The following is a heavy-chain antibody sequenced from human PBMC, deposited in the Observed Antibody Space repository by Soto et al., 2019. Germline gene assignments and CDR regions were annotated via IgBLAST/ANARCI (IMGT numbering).Heavy chain of an antibody. J-gene: IGHJ4*02. V-gene: IGHV3-66*01. CDR1: GFTVSTKY. CDR3: ARDPWAADY. D-gene: IGHD3-16*01. Sequence: EVPLVESGGGLVQPGGSLRLSCAASGFTVSTKYMSWVRQAPGKGLEWVSVIYSGGSTFYADSVRGRFTISRDNSKNTVNLQMNSLRAEDPAVYYCARDPWAADYWGQGTLVTVSS. CDR2: IYSGGST.